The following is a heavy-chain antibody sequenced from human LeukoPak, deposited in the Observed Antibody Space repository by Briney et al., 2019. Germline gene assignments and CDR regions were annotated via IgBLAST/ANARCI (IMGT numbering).Heavy chain of an antibody. CDR1: GFTFISYG. J-gene: IGHJ6*04. V-gene: IGHV3-48*04. CDR3: AELGITMIGGV. Sequence: GGSLRLSCAASGFTFISYGMNWVRQAPGKGLEWVSYISSSGSTIYYADSVKGRFTISRDNAKNSLYLQMNSLRAEDTAVYYCAELGITMIGGVWGKGTTVTISS. CDR2: ISSSGSTI. D-gene: IGHD3-10*02.